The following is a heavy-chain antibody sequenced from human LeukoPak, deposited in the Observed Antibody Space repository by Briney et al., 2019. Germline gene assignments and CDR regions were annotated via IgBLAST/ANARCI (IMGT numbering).Heavy chain of an antibody. CDR2: INPKSGGT. CDR3: ARDHYYGSGSFSHRFYYGMDV. CDR1: GYTFTGYY. J-gene: IGHJ6*02. D-gene: IGHD3-10*01. V-gene: IGHV1-2*02. Sequence: ASVRVSCKASGYTFTGYYVHWVRQAPGQGLEWTGWINPKSGGTNYAQKFQGRVTMTRDTSISTAYMDLSRLRSDDTAVYYCARDHYYGSGSFSHRFYYGMDVWGQGTTVTVSS.